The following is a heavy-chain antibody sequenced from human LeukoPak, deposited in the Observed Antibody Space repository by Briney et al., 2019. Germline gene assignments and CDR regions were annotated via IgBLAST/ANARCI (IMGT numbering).Heavy chain of an antibody. J-gene: IGHJ3*02. V-gene: IGHV6-1*01. Sequence: SQTLSLSCAISGDSVSSNSVAWNWIRQSPSRGLEWLGRTYYRSKWYNDYAVSVKSRITINPDTSKNQFSLQLNSVTPEDTAVYYCALTWSVQPLWGAFDIWGQGTMVTVSS. CDR2: TYYRSKWYN. D-gene: IGHD3-3*01. CDR1: GDSVSSNSVA. CDR3: ALTWSVQPLWGAFDI.